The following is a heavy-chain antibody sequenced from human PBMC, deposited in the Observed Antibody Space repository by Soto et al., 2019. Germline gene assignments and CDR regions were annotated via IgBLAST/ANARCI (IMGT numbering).Heavy chain of an antibody. V-gene: IGHV4-31*11. J-gene: IGHJ6*02. Sequence: PSETLSLTCAVSGGSISSSNWWSWISQHPGKGLEWIGYIYYSGSTYYNPSLKSRVTISVDTSKNQFSLKLSSVTAADTAVYYWARVSGMDVLGQGTTVTVSS. CDR1: GGSISSSNW. CDR3: ARVSGMDV. CDR2: IYYSGST.